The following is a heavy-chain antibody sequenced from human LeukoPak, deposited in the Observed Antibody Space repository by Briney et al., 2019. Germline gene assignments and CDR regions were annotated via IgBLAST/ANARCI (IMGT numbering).Heavy chain of an antibody. CDR3: AREFRILTGGDYYGMDV. CDR1: GFTFRSYE. J-gene: IGHJ6*02. CDR2: ISNSGDSI. D-gene: IGHD3-9*01. Sequence: PGGSLRLSCAASGFTFRSYEMNWVRQAPGKGLEWVSFISNSGDSIYYADSVKGRFTISRDNAKNSLYLQMNSLRAEDTAVYYCAREFRILTGGDYYGMDVWGQGTTVTVSS. V-gene: IGHV3-48*03.